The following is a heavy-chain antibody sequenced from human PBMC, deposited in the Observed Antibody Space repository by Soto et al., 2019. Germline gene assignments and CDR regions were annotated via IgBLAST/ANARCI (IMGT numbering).Heavy chain of an antibody. V-gene: IGHV2-5*01. J-gene: IGHJ2*01. CDR2: IYWNDVK. CDR3: AHRLESIAEDGVAYCYFDL. Sequence: QITLKESGPTLVKPTQTLTLTCTFSGFSLSTSGMGVGWVRQPPGKALEWLAHIYWNDVKHYSPSLKSSLTITKDTSKNQVVLTMTNMDPVDTATYYCAHRLESIAEDGVAYCYFDLWGRGTLVTVSS. CDR1: GFSLSTSGMG. D-gene: IGHD2-8*01.